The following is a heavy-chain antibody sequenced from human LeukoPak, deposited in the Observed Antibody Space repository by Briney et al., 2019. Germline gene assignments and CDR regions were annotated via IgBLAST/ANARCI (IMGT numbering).Heavy chain of an antibody. CDR1: GFTFSSYG. Sequence: GGSLRLSCAASGFTFSSYGMHWLRQAPGKRLEWLAVIWYYGSNKYYADSVKGRFTISRDNSKNTLYLEMNSLRAEDKAVYYCGRDLVPPYGMDVWGQGTTVSVSS. V-gene: IGHV3-33*01. CDR2: IWYYGSNK. D-gene: IGHD6-6*01. J-gene: IGHJ6*02. CDR3: GRDLVPPYGMDV.